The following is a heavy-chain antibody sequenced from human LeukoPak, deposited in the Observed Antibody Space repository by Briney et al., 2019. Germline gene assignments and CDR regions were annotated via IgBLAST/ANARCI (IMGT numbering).Heavy chain of an antibody. CDR2: IKPDGIDK. J-gene: IGHJ3*02. CDR3: ATISAQTFDI. Sequence: GGSLRLSCVGSGFTFRSHWVNWVRQSPGKGLEWVANIKPDGIDKYYVDSARGRFTVSRDNAKNSASLQMNSLRAEDTAIYYCATISAQTFDIWGQGTLVSVSS. V-gene: IGHV3-7*01. CDR1: GFTFRSHW. D-gene: IGHD5-24*01.